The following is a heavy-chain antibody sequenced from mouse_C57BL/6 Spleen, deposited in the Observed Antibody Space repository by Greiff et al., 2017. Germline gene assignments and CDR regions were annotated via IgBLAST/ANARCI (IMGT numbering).Heavy chain of an antibody. Sequence: VQLQQPGAELVRPGSSVKLSCKASGYTFTSYWMHWVKQRPIQGLEWIGKIDPSDSDTHYNQKFKDKATLTVDRSSSTAYMQLSSLTSEDSAVYNGARWATVGYFDVWGTGTTVTVSS. V-gene: IGHV1-52*01. CDR1: GYTFTSYW. CDR3: ARWATVGYFDV. D-gene: IGHD1-1*01. J-gene: IGHJ1*03. CDR2: IDPSDSDT.